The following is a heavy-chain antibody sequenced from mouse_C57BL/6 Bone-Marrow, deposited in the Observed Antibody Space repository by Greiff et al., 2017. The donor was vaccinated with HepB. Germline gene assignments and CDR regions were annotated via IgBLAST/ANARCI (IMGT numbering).Heavy chain of an antibody. CDR2: IDPENGDT. CDR3: STRTTVVATRYYFDY. V-gene: IGHV14-4*01. J-gene: IGHJ2*01. Sequence: EVKVVESGAELVRPGASVKLSCTASGFNITDDYMHWVKQRPEQGLEWIGWIDPENGDTEYASKFQGKATITADTSSNTAYLPLSSLTSEDTAVYYCSTRTTVVATRYYFDYWGQGTTLTVSS. CDR1: GFNITDDY. D-gene: IGHD1-1*01.